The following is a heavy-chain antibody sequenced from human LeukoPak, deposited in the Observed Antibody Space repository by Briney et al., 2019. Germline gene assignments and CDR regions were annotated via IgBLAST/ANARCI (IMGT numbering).Heavy chain of an antibody. Sequence: ASVKVSCKASGGTFSSYTISWVRQAPGQGLEWMGRIIPILGIANYAQKFQGRVTITADKSTSTAYMELSSLRSEDTAVYYCARDSRNCGGDCYYDYRGQGTLVTVSS. D-gene: IGHD2-21*02. CDR1: GGTFSSYT. CDR3: ARDSRNCGGDCYYDY. J-gene: IGHJ4*02. V-gene: IGHV1-69*04. CDR2: IIPILGIA.